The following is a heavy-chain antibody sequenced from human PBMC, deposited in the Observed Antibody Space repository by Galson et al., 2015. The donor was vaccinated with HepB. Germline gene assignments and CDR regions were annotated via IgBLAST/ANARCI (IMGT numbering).Heavy chain of an antibody. CDR2: ISYDGSNK. V-gene: IGHV3-30*18. J-gene: IGHJ4*02. CDR3: AKDHWDSSGWSRCPDY. D-gene: IGHD6-19*01. Sequence: SLRLSCAASGFTFSSYGMHWVRQAPGKGLEWVAVISYDGSNKYYADSVKGRFTISRDNSKNTLYLQMNSLRAEDTAVYYCAKDHWDSSGWSRCPDYWGQGTLVTVSS. CDR1: GFTFSSYG.